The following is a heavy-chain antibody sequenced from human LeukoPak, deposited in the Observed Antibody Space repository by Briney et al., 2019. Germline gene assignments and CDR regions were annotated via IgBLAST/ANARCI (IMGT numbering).Heavy chain of an antibody. Sequence: KPSETLSLTCTVSGGSISSSSYYWGWIRQPPGKGLEWIGSIYYSGSTNYNPSLKSRVTISVDTSKNQFSLKLSSVTAADTAVYYCARRYYDFWSGYYSFDYWGQGTLVTVSS. D-gene: IGHD3-3*01. V-gene: IGHV4-39*07. J-gene: IGHJ4*02. CDR1: GGSISSSSYY. CDR3: ARRYYDFWSGYYSFDY. CDR2: IYYSGST.